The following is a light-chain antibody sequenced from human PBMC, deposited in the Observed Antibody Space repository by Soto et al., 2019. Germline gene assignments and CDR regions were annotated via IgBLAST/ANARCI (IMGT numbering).Light chain of an antibody. CDR2: EVS. CDR3: SSYAGSNNFWV. Sequence: QSVLTQPPSASGSPGQSVTISCTGTSSDVGGYNYVSWYQQHPGKAPKLMIYEVSKRPSGVPDRFSGSKSGNTASLTVSGLQADDEDDYYCSSYAGSNNFWVFGGGTKLTVL. V-gene: IGLV2-8*01. CDR1: SSDVGGYNY. J-gene: IGLJ3*02.